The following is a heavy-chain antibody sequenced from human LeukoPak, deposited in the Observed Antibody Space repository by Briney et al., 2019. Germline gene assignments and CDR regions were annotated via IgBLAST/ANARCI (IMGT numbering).Heavy chain of an antibody. V-gene: IGHV3-74*01. CDR1: GFTFSSHW. D-gene: IGHD2-2*01. CDR2: INSEGRTT. J-gene: IGHJ4*02. CDR3: AIGYCTTTTCDGVGY. Sequence: GGSLRLSCAASGFTFSSHWMHWVRQAPGMGLVWVSRINSEGRTTDYADSVEGRFTISRDNAKNTLYLQMNSLRVEDTAVYYCAIGYCTTTTCDGVGYWGQGTLVTVPS.